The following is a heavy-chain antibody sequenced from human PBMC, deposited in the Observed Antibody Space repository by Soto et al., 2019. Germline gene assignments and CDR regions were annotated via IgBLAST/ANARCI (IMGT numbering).Heavy chain of an antibody. Sequence: ASVKVSCKTSGYTFNTYGINWVRQAPGQGLELMGGISAYDGKTTSAGKFQGRATLTTDTSTSTAYMELRSLRSDDTAIYYCARDPHEFWTSYWFDPWRQGTPVTVSS. J-gene: IGHJ5*02. D-gene: IGHD3-3*01. CDR2: ISAYDGKT. CDR3: ARDPHEFWTSYWFDP. CDR1: GYTFNTYG. V-gene: IGHV1-18*01.